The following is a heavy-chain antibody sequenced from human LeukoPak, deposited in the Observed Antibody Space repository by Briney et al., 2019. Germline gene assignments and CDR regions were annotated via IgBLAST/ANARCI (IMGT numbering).Heavy chain of an antibody. CDR3: ARRARAAPRRIKNNWFDP. D-gene: IGHD1-14*01. V-gene: IGHV4-34*01. CDR1: GGSFSGYY. J-gene: IGHJ5*02. CDR2: INHSGST. Sequence: PSETLSLTCAVYGGSFSGYYWSWIRQPPGKGLEWIGEINHSGSTNYNPSLKSRVTISVDTSKNQFSLKLSSVTTADTAVYYCARRARAAPRRIKNNWFDPWGQGTLVTVSS.